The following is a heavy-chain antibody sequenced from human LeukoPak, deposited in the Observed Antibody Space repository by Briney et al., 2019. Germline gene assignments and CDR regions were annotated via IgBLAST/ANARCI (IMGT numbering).Heavy chain of an antibody. V-gene: IGHV3-66*01. D-gene: IGHD5-18*01. CDR3: ARGGYAYGF. CDR1: GFTFSTYS. Sequence: GGSLRLSCAASGFTFSTYSMNWVRQAPGKGLEWVSVIFSGASTYYADSVKGRFTISRDNSKNTLYLHMNSLSAEDTAVYYCARGGYAYGFWGQGTLVTVSS. J-gene: IGHJ4*02. CDR2: IFSGAST.